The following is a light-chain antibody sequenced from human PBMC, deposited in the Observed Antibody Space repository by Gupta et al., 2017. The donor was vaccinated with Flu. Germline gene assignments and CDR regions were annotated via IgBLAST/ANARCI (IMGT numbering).Light chain of an antibody. J-gene: IGKJ4*01. CDR1: QSVLYSSNNKNY. Sequence: DIVMTQSPDSLAVSLGERATINCKSSQSVLYSSNNKNYLAWYQQKPGQPPKLLIYWASTRESGVPDRFSSSGSGTDFTLTISSLQAEDVAVYYCQQYYSTPFTFGGGTKVEIK. CDR2: WAS. V-gene: IGKV4-1*01. CDR3: QQYYSTPFT.